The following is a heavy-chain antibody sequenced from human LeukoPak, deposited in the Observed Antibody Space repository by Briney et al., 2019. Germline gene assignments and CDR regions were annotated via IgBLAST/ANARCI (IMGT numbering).Heavy chain of an antibody. D-gene: IGHD6-19*01. CDR1: GFTFDDYA. V-gene: IGHV3-9*01. Sequence: GGSLRLSCAASGFTFDDYAMHWVRQALGKGLEWVSGISWNSGSIGYADSVKGRFTISRNNAKNSLYLQMNSLRAEDTALYYCAKVGSGWSYWGQGTLVTVSS. J-gene: IGHJ4*02. CDR3: AKVGSGWSY. CDR2: ISWNSGSI.